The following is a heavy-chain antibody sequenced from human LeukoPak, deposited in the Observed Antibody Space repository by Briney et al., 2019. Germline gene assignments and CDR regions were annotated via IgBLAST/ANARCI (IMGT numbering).Heavy chain of an antibody. CDR3: AKTSDQLLYSKLDF. D-gene: IGHD2-2*02. Sequence: PGGSLRLSCGTSGFAFSFFGMHWVRQAPGKGLEWVAFIQYDGSYKFYADSVQGRFSISRDNSKNTLFLHMNSLATEDTAVYYCAKTSDQLLYSKLDFWGQGTLATVSS. CDR2: IQYDGSYK. V-gene: IGHV3-30*02. CDR1: GFAFSFFG. J-gene: IGHJ4*02.